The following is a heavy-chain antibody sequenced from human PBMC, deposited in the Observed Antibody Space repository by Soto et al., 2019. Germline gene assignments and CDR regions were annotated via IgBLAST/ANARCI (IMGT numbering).Heavy chain of an antibody. Sequence: GGSLRLSCAASGFTFSSYSMNWVRQAPGKGLEWVSYISSSSSTIYYADSVKGRFTISRDNAKNSLYLQMNSLRAEDTAVYYCACLSHDFWSGYPGAFDIWGQGTMVTVSS. J-gene: IGHJ3*02. CDR3: ACLSHDFWSGYPGAFDI. CDR1: GFTFSSYS. D-gene: IGHD3-3*01. CDR2: ISSSSSTI. V-gene: IGHV3-48*01.